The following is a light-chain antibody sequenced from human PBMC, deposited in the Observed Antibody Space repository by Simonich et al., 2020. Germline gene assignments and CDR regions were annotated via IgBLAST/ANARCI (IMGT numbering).Light chain of an antibody. CDR1: QSVSSY. J-gene: IGKJ2*01. V-gene: IGKV3-11*01. Sequence: EIVLTQSPATLSLSPGERATLSCRASQSVSSYLAWYQQKPGQAPRLLIYDASNRATGIQARCSGSGSGTDFTLTISSLEPEDFAVYYCQQYGSSPYTFGQGTKLEIK. CDR2: DAS. CDR3: QQYGSSPYT.